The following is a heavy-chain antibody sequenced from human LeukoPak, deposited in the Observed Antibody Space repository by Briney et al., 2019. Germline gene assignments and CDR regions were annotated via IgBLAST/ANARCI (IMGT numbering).Heavy chain of an antibody. CDR3: ARVAIAARLYYFDY. Sequence: GASVKVSCMASGYTFTGYYMHWVRQAPGQGLEWMGWINPNSGGTNYAQKFQGRVTMTRDTSISTAYMELSRLRSDDTAVYYCARVAIAARLYYFDYWGQGTLVTVSS. V-gene: IGHV1-2*02. CDR2: INPNSGGT. J-gene: IGHJ4*02. D-gene: IGHD6-6*01. CDR1: GYTFTGYY.